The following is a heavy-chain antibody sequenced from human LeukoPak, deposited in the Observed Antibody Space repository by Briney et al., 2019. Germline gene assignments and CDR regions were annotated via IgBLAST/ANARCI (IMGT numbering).Heavy chain of an antibody. V-gene: IGHV3-30*02. J-gene: IGHJ4*02. CDR2: IRYDGSNK. CDR1: GFIFSSYG. CDR3: AKGSSLYYYDSSGWLIDY. D-gene: IGHD3-22*01. Sequence: GGSLRLSCAASGFIFSSYGMHWVRQAPGKGLEWVAFIRYDGSNKYYADSVKGRFTISRDNSKNTLYLQMNSLRAEDTAVYYCAKGSSLYYYDSSGWLIDYWGQGTLVTVSS.